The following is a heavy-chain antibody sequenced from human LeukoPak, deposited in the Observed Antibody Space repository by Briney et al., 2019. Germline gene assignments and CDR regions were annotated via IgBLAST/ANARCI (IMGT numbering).Heavy chain of an antibody. V-gene: IGHV4-34*01. Sequence: SETLSLTCAVYGGSFSGYYWSWIRQPPGKGLEWIGEINHSGSTNYNPSLKSRVTISVDTSKNQFSLKLSSVTAADTAVYYCASGGGIAVAGTFDYWGQGTLVAVSS. D-gene: IGHD6-19*01. CDR3: ASGGGIAVAGTFDY. J-gene: IGHJ4*02. CDR1: GGSFSGYY. CDR2: INHSGST.